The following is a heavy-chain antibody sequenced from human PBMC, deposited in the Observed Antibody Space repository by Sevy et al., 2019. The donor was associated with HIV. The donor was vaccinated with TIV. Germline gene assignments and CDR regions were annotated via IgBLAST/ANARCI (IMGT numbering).Heavy chain of an antibody. D-gene: IGHD3-3*01. V-gene: IGHV3-53*01. CDR2: IYSGGNT. Sequence: GGSLRLSCAVSGFIVSSNYMTWVRQAPGKGLEWVSVIYSGGNTFYADSVRGRFTISRDNSKNTLYLKMNSLRAEDTAVYYCARGIILEGSWYGMDVWGQGTTVTVSS. CDR1: GFIVSSNY. CDR3: ARGIILEGSWYGMDV. J-gene: IGHJ6*02.